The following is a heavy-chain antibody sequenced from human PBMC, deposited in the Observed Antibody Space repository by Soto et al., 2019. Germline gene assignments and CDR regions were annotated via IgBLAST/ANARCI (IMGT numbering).Heavy chain of an antibody. D-gene: IGHD2-15*01. CDR2: IYYSGST. J-gene: IGHJ5*02. Sequence: SETLSLTCTVSGGSISSGGYYWSWIRQHPGKGLEWIGYIYYSGSTYYNPSLKSRVTISVDTSKNQFSLKLSSVTAAATAVYYCARDRLYNWFDPWGQGTLVTVSS. CDR3: ARDRLYNWFDP. CDR1: GGSISSGGYY. V-gene: IGHV4-31*03.